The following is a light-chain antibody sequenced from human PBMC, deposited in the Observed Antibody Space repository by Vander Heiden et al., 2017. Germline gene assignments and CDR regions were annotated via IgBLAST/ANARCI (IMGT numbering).Light chain of an antibody. CDR1: SYNVGNEG. Sequence: QTGLTQQPSVTQGLRQTATVTCTGNSYNVGNEGAAGLQQHQGHPTNLLFYRNNDRPSGISERVSASRSGDTASLSISGLQPEDEADYYCSAWDSSVNVWLIGGGTKVTGL. J-gene: IGLJ2*01. CDR2: RNN. CDR3: SAWDSSVNVWL. V-gene: IGLV10-54*04.